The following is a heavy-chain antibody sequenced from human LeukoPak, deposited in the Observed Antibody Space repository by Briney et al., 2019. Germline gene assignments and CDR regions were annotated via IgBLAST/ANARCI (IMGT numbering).Heavy chain of an antibody. CDR3: AKSPYSSGWLHYY. J-gene: IGHJ4*02. D-gene: IGHD6-19*01. Sequence: GGSLRLSCAASGFTFSSYAMSWVRQAPGKGLEWVSTFSGSGGNTYYADSVKGRFTISRDNSKNTLYLQMNSLRAEDTAVYYCAKSPYSSGWLHYYWGQGTLVTVSS. V-gene: IGHV3-23*01. CDR2: FSGSGGNT. CDR1: GFTFSSYA.